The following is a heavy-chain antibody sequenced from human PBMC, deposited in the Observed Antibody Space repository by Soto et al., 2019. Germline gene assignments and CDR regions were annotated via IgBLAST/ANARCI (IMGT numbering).Heavy chain of an antibody. J-gene: IGHJ4*02. Sequence: EVQLVESGGGLVQPGGSLRLSCAASGFTFSNYTMSWVRQAPGKGLEWVSYISSSSTTIYYADSVKGRFTISRDDAKNSLELQMSRLSDEDTAVYYSARDELRLRLVDYWGQGTLVTVSS. D-gene: IGHD6-25*01. CDR1: GFTFSNYT. V-gene: IGHV3-48*02. CDR2: ISSSSTTI. CDR3: ARDELRLRLVDY.